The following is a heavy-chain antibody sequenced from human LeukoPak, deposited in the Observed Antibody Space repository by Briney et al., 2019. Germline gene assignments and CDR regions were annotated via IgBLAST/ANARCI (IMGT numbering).Heavy chain of an antibody. D-gene: IGHD3-10*01. CDR3: ARFVGASYGSPFDY. J-gene: IGHJ4*02. CDR1: GGSISTYY. Sequence: SETLSLTCTVSGGSISTYYWSWIRQPPGKGLEWIGYIHYTGSTSYNPSLKSRVTTSVDTSKNQFSLKLSSVTAADTAVYYCARFVGASYGSPFDYWGRGTLVTVSS. CDR2: IHYTGST. V-gene: IGHV4-59*01.